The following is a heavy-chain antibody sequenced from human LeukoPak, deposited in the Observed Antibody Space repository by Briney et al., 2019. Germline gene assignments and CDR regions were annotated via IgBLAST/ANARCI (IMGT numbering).Heavy chain of an antibody. J-gene: IGHJ6*02. CDR1: GGGFRSLL. CDR3: AREYYGSGSDYYYNGMDV. V-gene: IGHV1-69*06. Sequence: ASAKVPCKASGGGFRSLLCTWVRLAPGQGLEWMGGITPIVGSPKYAQKFQGRVTITADKSTSTAYMELSGLRSEDTAVYYGAREYYGSGSDYYYNGMDVWGQGTTVTVSS. CDR2: ITPIVGSP. D-gene: IGHD3-10*01.